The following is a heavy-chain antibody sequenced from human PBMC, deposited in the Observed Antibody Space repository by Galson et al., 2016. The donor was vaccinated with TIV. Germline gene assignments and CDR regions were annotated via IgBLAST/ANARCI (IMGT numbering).Heavy chain of an antibody. CDR2: ISYDGTNK. CDR3: AREGRGVTMVRGVIKFDY. CDR1: GFTFSSNA. V-gene: IGHV3-30*04. D-gene: IGHD3-10*01. Sequence: SLRLSCAASGFTFSSNAMHWVRQAPGKGLEWVAVISYDGTNKYYTDSVKGRITISRDNSKNTLYLQMNSLRTEDTAVYYCAREGRGVTMVRGVIKFDYWGQGTLVTVSS. J-gene: IGHJ4*02.